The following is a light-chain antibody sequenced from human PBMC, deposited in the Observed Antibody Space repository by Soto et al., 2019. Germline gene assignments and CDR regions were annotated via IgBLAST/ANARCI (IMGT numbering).Light chain of an antibody. J-gene: IGKJ1*01. Sequence: EVVMTQSPATLSVSPGERATLSCRASESVSSSLAWYQQKPGQAPRLLIYGASTRATGIPARFSGSGSGTEFTLTISSLLSEDFAVYYCHQYKNWPRTFGQGTKVEI. CDR1: ESVSSS. V-gene: IGKV3-15*01. CDR3: HQYKNWPRT. CDR2: GAS.